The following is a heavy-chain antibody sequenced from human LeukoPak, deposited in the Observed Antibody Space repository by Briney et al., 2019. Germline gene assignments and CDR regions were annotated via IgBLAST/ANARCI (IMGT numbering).Heavy chain of an antibody. Sequence: SETLSLTCTVSGGSISSYYWSWIRQPAGKGLEWIGRISSSGSTNYNPSLKSRVTISVDTSKNQFSLKLSSVTAADTAVYYCARYPGWPHHYFDYWGQGTLVTVSS. J-gene: IGHJ4*02. V-gene: IGHV4-4*07. CDR1: GGSISSYY. CDR3: ARYPGWPHHYFDY. D-gene: IGHD2-15*01. CDR2: ISSSGST.